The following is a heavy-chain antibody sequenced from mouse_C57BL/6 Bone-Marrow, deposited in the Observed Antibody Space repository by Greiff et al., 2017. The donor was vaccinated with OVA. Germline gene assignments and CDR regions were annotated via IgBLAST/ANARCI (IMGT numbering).Heavy chain of an antibody. Sequence: VQLQQSGVELARPGASVKLSCKASGYTFTSYGISWVKQRTGQGLEWIGEIYPRSGNTYYNEKFKGKATLTADKSSSTAYMELRSLTSEDSAVYFCASGYFDVWGTGTTVTVSS. CDR2: IYPRSGNT. CDR1: GYTFTSYG. CDR3: ASGYFDV. V-gene: IGHV1-81*01. J-gene: IGHJ1*03.